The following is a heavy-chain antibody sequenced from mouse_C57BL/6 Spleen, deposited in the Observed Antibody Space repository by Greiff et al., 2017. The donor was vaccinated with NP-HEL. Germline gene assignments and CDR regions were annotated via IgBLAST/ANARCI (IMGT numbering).Heavy chain of an antibody. Sequence: QVQLQQPGAELVKPGASVKLSCKASGYTFTSYWMQWVKQRPGQGLEWIGEIDPSDSYTNYNQKFKGKATLTVDTSSSTAYMQLSSLTSEDSAVYYCARSQTAQAVAYWGQGTLVTVSA. J-gene: IGHJ3*01. D-gene: IGHD3-2*02. CDR1: GYTFTSYW. CDR3: ARSQTAQAVAY. CDR2: IDPSDSYT. V-gene: IGHV1-50*01.